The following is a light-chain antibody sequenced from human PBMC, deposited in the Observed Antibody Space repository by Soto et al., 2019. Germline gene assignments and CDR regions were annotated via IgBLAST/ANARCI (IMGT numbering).Light chain of an antibody. CDR2: END. V-gene: IGLV1-51*02. CDR1: SSNIAKYY. J-gene: IGLJ1*01. Sequence: QSVLTQPPSVFAAPGQKVTMFCSGSSSNIAKYYVSWHQQLPGTAPKLLIYENDKRPSGIPDRFSGSKSGTSATLGITGLQTGDEADYYCGTWDSSLTTFVFGTGTKVTVL. CDR3: GTWDSSLTTFV.